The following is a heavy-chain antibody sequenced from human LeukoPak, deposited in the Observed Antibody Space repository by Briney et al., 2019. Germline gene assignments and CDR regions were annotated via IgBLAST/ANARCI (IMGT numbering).Heavy chain of an antibody. CDR3: ARVSAPRRRIVGTNYFDY. J-gene: IGHJ4*02. Sequence: SETLSHTCTVSSASTSSSASYWGWIRQPPGRGLEWIGTMYYSGSTYYNPSLNSRVTISVDTSKNHFSLELNSVTAADTAVYYCARVSAPRRRIVGTNYFDYWGQGTLVTVSS. D-gene: IGHD1-26*01. CDR1: SASTSSSASY. V-gene: IGHV4-39*02. CDR2: MYYSGST.